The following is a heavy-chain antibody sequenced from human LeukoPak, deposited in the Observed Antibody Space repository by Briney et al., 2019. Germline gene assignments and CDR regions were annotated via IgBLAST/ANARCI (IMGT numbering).Heavy chain of an antibody. V-gene: IGHV4-39*01. CDR1: GGSISSSTYY. J-gene: IGHJ3*02. Sequence: PSETLSLTCTVSGGSISSSTYYWGWIRQPPGKGLEWIGSIYYSGSTYYNSSLKSRVTISVDTSKNQFSLKLSSVTAADTAVYYCARQFRPAPFDIWGQGTMVTVSS. CDR2: IYYSGST. CDR3: ARQFRPAPFDI.